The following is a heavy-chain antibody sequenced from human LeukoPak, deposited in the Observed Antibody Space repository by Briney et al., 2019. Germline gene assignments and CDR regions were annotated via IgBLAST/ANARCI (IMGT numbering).Heavy chain of an antibody. V-gene: IGHV5-51*01. D-gene: IGHD3-9*01. J-gene: IGHJ4*02. CDR1: GYSFTSCW. Sequence: GESLKISCKGSGYSFTSCWIGWVRQMPGKGLEWMGIIYPGDSDTRYSPSFQGQVTISADKSISTAYLQWSSLKASDTAMYYCARPYYDILTGPHYYFDYWGQGTLVTVSS. CDR3: ARPYYDILTGPHYYFDY. CDR2: IYPGDSDT.